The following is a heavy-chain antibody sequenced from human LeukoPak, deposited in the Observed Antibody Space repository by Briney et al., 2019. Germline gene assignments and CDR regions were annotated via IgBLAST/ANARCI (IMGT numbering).Heavy chain of an antibody. D-gene: IGHD5-18*01. CDR3: VRDLGVDTSMIFFDY. CDR2: TSAYNGNT. Sequence: ASVKVSCKASGYTFTSYGISWVRQAPGQGLEWMGWTSAYNGNTNYAQKLQGRVTMTTDTSTSTAYMELRSLRSDDTAVFYCVRDLGVDTSMIFFDYWGQGTRVTVSS. V-gene: IGHV1-18*01. CDR1: GYTFTSYG. J-gene: IGHJ4*02.